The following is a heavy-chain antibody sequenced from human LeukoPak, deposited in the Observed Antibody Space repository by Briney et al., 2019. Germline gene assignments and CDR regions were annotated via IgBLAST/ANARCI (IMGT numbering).Heavy chain of an antibody. J-gene: IGHJ4*02. CDR2: IYNSGST. V-gene: IGHV4-59*01. Sequence: SETLSLTCTVSGGSISIYYWSWIRQPPGKGLEWIGYIYNSGSTNYNPSLRSRVTISVDTSKNQFSLKLNSVAAADTAVYYCVRDRELTYWSQGTLVTVSS. CDR3: VRDRELTY. CDR1: GGSISIYY. D-gene: IGHD1-26*01.